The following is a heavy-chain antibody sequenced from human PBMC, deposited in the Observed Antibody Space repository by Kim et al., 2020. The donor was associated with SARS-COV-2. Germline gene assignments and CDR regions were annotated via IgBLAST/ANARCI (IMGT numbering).Heavy chain of an antibody. J-gene: IGHJ6*02. D-gene: IGHD4-17*01. Sequence: KCRFTISRDNSKNTLYLQMNSLRAEDTAVYYCAKDAVNPDYGDYYYGMDVWGQGTTVTVSS. V-gene: IGHV3-33*06. CDR3: AKDAVNPDYGDYYYGMDV.